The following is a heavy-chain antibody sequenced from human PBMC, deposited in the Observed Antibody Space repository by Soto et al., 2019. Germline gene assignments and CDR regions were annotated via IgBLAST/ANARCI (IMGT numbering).Heavy chain of an antibody. D-gene: IGHD3-9*01. J-gene: IGHJ6*02. V-gene: IGHV3-7*01. CDR3: ARDRRILTGYYSFDYYYYGMDV. CDR2: IKQDGSEK. Sequence: GGSLRLSCAASGFTFSSYWMSWVRQAPGKGLEWVANIKQDGSEKYYVDSVKGRFTISRDNAKNSLYLQMNSLRAEDTAVYYCARDRRILTGYYSFDYYYYGMDVWGQGTTVTVSS. CDR1: GFTFSSYW.